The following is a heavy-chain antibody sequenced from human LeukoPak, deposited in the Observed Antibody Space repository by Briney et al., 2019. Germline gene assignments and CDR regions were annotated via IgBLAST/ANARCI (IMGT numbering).Heavy chain of an antibody. CDR1: GGSISSYY. Sequence: SETLSLTSTVSGGSISSYYWSWIRQPPGKGLEWIGYIYYSGSTNYNPSLKSRVTISVDTSKNQFSLKLSSVTAADTAVYYCARDHRGSLAADAFDIWGQGTMVTVSS. J-gene: IGHJ3*02. CDR2: IYYSGST. D-gene: IGHD3-16*01. CDR3: ARDHRGSLAADAFDI. V-gene: IGHV4-59*01.